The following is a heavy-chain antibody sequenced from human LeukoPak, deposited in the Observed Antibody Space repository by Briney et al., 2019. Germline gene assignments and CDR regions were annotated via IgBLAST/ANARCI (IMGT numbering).Heavy chain of an antibody. V-gene: IGHV5-51*01. CDR3: ARRGDAFNFDY. CDR1: GYSFSMYW. CDR2: VYPADSDT. D-gene: IGHD5-24*01. J-gene: IGHJ4*02. Sequence: PGESLKISCQASGYSFSMYWVGWVRQMPGKGLEWMGIVYPADSDTRYSPSFQVQVTISADKSISTAYLQWSSLKASDTAIYYCARRGDAFNFDYWGQGTLVSVSS.